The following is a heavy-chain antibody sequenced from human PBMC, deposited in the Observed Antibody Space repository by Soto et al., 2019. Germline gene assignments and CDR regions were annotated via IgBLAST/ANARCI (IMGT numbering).Heavy chain of an antibody. Sequence: EVKLVESGGGLVQPGGSLRISRKVSGFMFSDYAMTWVRQAPGKGLEWVSSIGKSGSDRDYADSVKGRFTISRDNSENTVYLQMDSLKVEDTALYFCMKVRDYWGQGTQVTVS. CDR1: GFMFSDYA. CDR3: MKVRDY. J-gene: IGHJ4*02. V-gene: IGHV3-23*04. CDR2: IGKSGSDR.